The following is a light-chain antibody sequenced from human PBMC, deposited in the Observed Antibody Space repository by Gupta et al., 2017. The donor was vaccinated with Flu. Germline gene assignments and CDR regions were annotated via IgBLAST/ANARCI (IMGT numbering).Light chain of an antibody. CDR1: KGGASN. V-gene: IGKV3-15*01. J-gene: IGKJ4*01. Sequence: GQSTSRSCRANKGGASNLVWYQQRPGQAPRLLIYGASIRATGIPARFSDRGSGTEFTLNISSLQSEDVAIYYCQQNNNWPLTFGGGTKVEIK. CDR2: GAS. CDR3: QQNNNWPLT.